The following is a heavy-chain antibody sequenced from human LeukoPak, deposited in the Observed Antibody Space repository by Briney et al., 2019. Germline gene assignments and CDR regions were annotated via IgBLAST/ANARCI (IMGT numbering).Heavy chain of an antibody. J-gene: IGHJ5*02. CDR2: IYSGGST. D-gene: IGHD6-13*01. CDR3: ARESRSSWIGWFDP. Sequence: PGGSLRLSCAASGFTVSSNYMSWVRQAPGKGLEWVSVIYSGGSTYYADSVKGRFTISRDNSKNTPYLQMNSLRAEDTAVYYCARESRSSWIGWFDPWGQGTLVTVSS. CDR1: GFTVSSNY. V-gene: IGHV3-53*01.